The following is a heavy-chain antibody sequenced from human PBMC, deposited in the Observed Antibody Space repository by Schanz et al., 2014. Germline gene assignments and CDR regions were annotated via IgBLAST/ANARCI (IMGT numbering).Heavy chain of an antibody. CDR1: GYNITSND. Sequence: QVHLVQSGAEVKKPGASVKVSCKASGYNITSNDVTWVRQATGQGLEWMGIVNPSVRGTHFAREFQGRVTVTSDTSTSTVYMELRSLRSDDTAVYYCARDRRRYCSTASCLHDNWFDPWGQGTLVIVSS. CDR3: ARDRRRYCSTASCLHDNWFDP. J-gene: IGHJ5*02. D-gene: IGHD2-2*01. V-gene: IGHV1-46*01. CDR2: VNPSVRGT.